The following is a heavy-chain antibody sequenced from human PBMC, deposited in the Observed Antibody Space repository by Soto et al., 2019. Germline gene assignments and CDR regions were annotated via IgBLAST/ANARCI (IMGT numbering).Heavy chain of an antibody. Sequence: PGGSLRLSCAASGFTFSSYAMSWVRQAPGKGLEWVSAISGSGGSTYYADSVKGRFTISRDNSKNTLYLQMNSLRAEDTAVYYCAKDYDILTNRPDAFDIWGQGTMVTVSS. V-gene: IGHV3-23*01. CDR1: GFTFSSYA. J-gene: IGHJ3*02. CDR2: ISGSGGST. CDR3: AKDYDILTNRPDAFDI. D-gene: IGHD3-9*01.